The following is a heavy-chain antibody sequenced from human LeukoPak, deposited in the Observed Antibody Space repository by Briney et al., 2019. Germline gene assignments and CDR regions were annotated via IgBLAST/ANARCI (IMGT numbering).Heavy chain of an antibody. D-gene: IGHD3-22*01. CDR3: ARAPSEIGGYYPEYFRH. J-gene: IGHJ1*01. Sequence: PGGSLRLSCAASAFTFSSYWMHWVRQAPGKGLVWVSRIKSDGSTNYADCVKGRFTISRDNAKNTVSLQMNSLRAEDTGVYYCARAPSEIGGYYPEYFRHWGQGTLVTVSS. V-gene: IGHV3-74*01. CDR2: IKSDGST. CDR1: AFTFSSYW.